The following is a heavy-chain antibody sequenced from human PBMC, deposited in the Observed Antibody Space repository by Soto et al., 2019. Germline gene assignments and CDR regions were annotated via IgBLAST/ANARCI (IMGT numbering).Heavy chain of an antibody. CDR1: GDSISSVDYF. V-gene: IGHV4-30-4*01. CDR2: IYKSATT. Sequence: SETLSLTCSVSGDSISSVDYFLAWIRQTPGQALEYIGYIYKSATTYYNPSFESRVAISLDTSKSQFSLNVTSVTAADTAVYFCARGRYCLTGRCFPNWFDSWGQGTLVTVSS. D-gene: IGHD2-15*01. CDR3: ARGRYCLTGRCFPNWFDS. J-gene: IGHJ5*01.